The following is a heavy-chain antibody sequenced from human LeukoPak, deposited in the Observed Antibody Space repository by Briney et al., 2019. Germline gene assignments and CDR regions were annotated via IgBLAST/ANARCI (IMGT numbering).Heavy chain of an antibody. D-gene: IGHD2-15*01. J-gene: IGHJ4*02. CDR1: GGSISSYY. CDR2: IYYSGST. CDR3: ARAPGKLLPFDY. V-gene: IGHV4-59*01. Sequence: SETLSLTCTVSGGSISSYYWSWIQQPPGKGLEWIGYIYYSGSTNYNPSLKSRVTISVDTSKNQFSLKLSSVTAADTAVYYCARAPGKLLPFDYWGQGTLVTVSS.